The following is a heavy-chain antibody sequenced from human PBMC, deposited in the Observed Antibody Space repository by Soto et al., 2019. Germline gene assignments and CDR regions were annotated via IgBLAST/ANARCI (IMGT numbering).Heavy chain of an antibody. Sequence: QVQLVQSGAEVKKPGASVKVSCKASGYTFTNYDINWVRQATGQGLEWMGWMNPNSGNTGYAQKFQGRVTMTRNTSINTAYMELSSLRSEDTAVYYCASTTWIQLWYDAVDMWGQGTMVTVSS. CDR1: GYTFTNYD. CDR3: ASTTWIQLWYDAVDM. D-gene: IGHD5-18*01. J-gene: IGHJ3*02. V-gene: IGHV1-8*01. CDR2: MNPNSGNT.